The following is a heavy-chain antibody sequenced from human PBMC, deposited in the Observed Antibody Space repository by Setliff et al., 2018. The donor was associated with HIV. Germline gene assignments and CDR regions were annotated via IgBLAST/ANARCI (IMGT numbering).Heavy chain of an antibody. Sequence: ASVKVSCQASGYSFRNYGVTWVRQAPGQGLEWLGWINPYNAKTNYAQNLQDRVTMTTDTSTSTAYMELRSLTSDDTAVYYCARDSGALYCSSTSCYAYWGQGTVVTVSS. V-gene: IGHV1-18*01. CDR3: ARDSGALYCSSTSCYAY. CDR2: INPYNAKT. D-gene: IGHD2-2*01. CDR1: GYSFRNYG. J-gene: IGHJ4*02.